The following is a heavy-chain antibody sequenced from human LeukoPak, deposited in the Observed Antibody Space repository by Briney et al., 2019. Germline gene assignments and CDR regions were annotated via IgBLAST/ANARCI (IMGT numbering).Heavy chain of an antibody. CDR1: GDSISSGGYS. CDR3: ARELRSPWFDP. D-gene: IGHD4-17*01. J-gene: IGHJ5*02. Sequence: SQTLSLTCAVSGDSISSGGYSWSWIRQPPGEGLEWIGYIYHSGSTYYNPSLKSRVTISVDRSKNQFSLKLSSVTAADTAVYYCARELRSPWFDPWGQGTLVTVSS. CDR2: IYHSGST. V-gene: IGHV4-30-2*01.